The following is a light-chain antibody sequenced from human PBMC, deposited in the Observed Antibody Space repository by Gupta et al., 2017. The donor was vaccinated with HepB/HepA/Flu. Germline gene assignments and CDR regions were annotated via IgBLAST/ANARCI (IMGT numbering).Light chain of an antibody. J-gene: IGKJ2*01. CDR3: QQDATFPFT. V-gene: IGKV1-12*01. CDR1: QGIGGW. Sequence: DIQMTQSPSVVSASVGDRVTIACRASQGIGGWLAWYQQKPGKAPELLIYTISNLQSGVPSRFSGSGSGTEFTLTISSLQPEDFAIYYCQQDATFPFTFGEGTKVEIK. CDR2: TIS.